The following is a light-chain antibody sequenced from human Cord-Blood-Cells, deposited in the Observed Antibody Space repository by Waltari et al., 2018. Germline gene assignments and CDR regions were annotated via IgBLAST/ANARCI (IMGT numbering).Light chain of an antibody. Sequence: EIVMTQSPDSLAVSLGERATTNCKSSQRVLYSSNNKNYLAWYQQKPGQPPKLLIYWASTRESGVPDRFSGSGSGTDFTLTISSLQAEDVAVYYCQQYYSTPWTFGQGTKVEIK. CDR3: QQYYSTPWT. J-gene: IGKJ1*01. V-gene: IGKV4-1*01. CDR1: QRVLYSSNNKNY. CDR2: WAS.